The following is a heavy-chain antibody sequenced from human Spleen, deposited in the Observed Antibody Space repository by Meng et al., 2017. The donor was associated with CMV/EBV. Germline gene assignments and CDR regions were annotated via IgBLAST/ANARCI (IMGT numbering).Heavy chain of an antibody. CDR2: ISTGGSSI. D-gene: IGHD3-3*01. CDR3: ARSLLITIFGVVTAVEGMDV. V-gene: IGHV3-48*03. Sequence: GGSLRLSCAASGFTFSSYEMNWVRQAPGKGLEWISYISTGGSSIYYADSVKGRFTISRDNAKNSLYLQMNSLRAEDTAVYYCARSLLITIFGVVTAVEGMDVWGQGTTVTVSS. CDR1: GFTFSSYE. J-gene: IGHJ6*02.